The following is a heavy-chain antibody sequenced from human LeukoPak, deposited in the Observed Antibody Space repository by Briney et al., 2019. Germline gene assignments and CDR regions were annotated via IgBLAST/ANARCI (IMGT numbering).Heavy chain of an antibody. CDR3: ARRAAAVYYSDY. Sequence: PSQTLSLTCTVSGGSISSGSYYWSWIRQPAGKGLEWIGRISTSGSTNYNPSLKSRVTISVDTSKNQFSLNLSSVTAADTAIYYCARRAAAVYYSDYWGQGTLVTVSS. V-gene: IGHV4-61*02. CDR2: ISTSGST. D-gene: IGHD6-13*01. CDR1: GGSISSGSYY. J-gene: IGHJ4*02.